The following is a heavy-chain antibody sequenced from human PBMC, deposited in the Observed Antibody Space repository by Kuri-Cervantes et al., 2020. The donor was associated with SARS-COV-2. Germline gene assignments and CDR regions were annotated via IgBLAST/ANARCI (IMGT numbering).Heavy chain of an antibody. V-gene: IGHV6-1*01. CDR3: ARGTNWPPDGWFDP. J-gene: IGHJ5*02. CDR2: TYYRSKWYD. D-gene: IGHD7-27*01. CDR1: GDSVSSKIAA. Sequence: LRLSCAISGDSVSSKIAAWNWIRQSPSRGLEWLGRTYYRSKWYDDYAVSVKSRISINPDTSKNQFSLHLNSVTPEDTAVYYCARGTNWPPDGWFDPWGQGTLVPSPQ.